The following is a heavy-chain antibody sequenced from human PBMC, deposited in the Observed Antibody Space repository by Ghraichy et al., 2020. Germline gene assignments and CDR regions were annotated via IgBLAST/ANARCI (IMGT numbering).Heavy chain of an antibody. CDR3: AKDTEDIVVDPYFDY. J-gene: IGHJ4*02. CDR1: GFTFSSYA. CDR2: ISGSGGST. Sequence: GESLNISCAASGFTFSSYAMSWVRQAPGKGLEWVSAISGSGGSTYYADSVKGRFTISRDNSKNTLYLQMNSLRAEDTAVYYCAKDTEDIVVDPYFDYWGQGTLVTVSS. V-gene: IGHV3-23*01. D-gene: IGHD2-2*01.